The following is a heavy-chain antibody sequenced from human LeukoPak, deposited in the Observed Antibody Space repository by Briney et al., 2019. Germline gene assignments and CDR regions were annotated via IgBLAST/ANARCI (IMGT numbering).Heavy chain of an antibody. CDR3: ATYTRHCSGGTCYSIDY. V-gene: IGHV4-38-2*01. D-gene: IGHD2-15*01. J-gene: IGHJ4*02. CDR2: VFHSGTT. Sequence: PSETLSLTCAVSGYSISSGRYWGWIRQPPGKGLEWIGSVFHSGTTYYNPSLKSRVTISLDTSNNQFSLKLSSVTAADTAIYYCATYTRHCSGGTCYSIDYWGQGTLVTVSS. CDR1: GYSISSGRY.